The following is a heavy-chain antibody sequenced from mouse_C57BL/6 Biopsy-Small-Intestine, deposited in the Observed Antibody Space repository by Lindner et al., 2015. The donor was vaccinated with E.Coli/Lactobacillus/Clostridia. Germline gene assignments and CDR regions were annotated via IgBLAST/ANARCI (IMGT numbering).Heavy chain of an antibody. CDR3: ARGDYYGSSWFAY. CDR2: INPNYGTT. V-gene: IGHV1-39*01. Sequence: VQLQESGPEPVKPGASVKISCKASGYSFTDYNMNWVKQSNGKSLEWIGVINPNYGTTSYNQKFKGKATLTVDESSSTAYMQLKSLTSEDSAVYYCARGDYYGSSWFAYWGQGTLVTVSA. J-gene: IGHJ3*01. D-gene: IGHD1-1*01. CDR1: GYSFTDYN.